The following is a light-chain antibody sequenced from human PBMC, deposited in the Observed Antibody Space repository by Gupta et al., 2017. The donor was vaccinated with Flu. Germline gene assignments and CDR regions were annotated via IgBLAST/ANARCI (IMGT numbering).Light chain of an antibody. V-gene: IGKV1-33*01. CDR1: QDITNS. J-gene: IGKJ3*01. Sequence: DIQMTQSPSSLSASVGDRVTITCQASQDITNSLNWYQQKPGKAPKLLIYDASNWQTGVPSRFSGSGYGKDFTFTISSRQQEDIAAYYCQQNENLPFFTFGHGTKVDIK. CDR3: QQNENLPFFT. CDR2: DAS.